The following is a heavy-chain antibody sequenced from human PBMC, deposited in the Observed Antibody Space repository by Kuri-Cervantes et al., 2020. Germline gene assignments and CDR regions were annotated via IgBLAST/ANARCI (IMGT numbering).Heavy chain of an antibody. CDR1: GFTFSSYA. V-gene: IGHV3-30-3*01. D-gene: IGHD3-3*01. J-gene: IGHJ6*02. CDR2: ISYDGSNK. CDR3: ARPGGGFFWSAYYGDGMDV. Sequence: GESLKISCAASGFTFSSYAMHWVRQAPGKGLEWVAVISYDGSNKYYADSVKGRFTISRDNSKNTLYLQMNSLRAEDTAVYYCARPGGGFFWSAYYGDGMDVWGQGTTVTVSS.